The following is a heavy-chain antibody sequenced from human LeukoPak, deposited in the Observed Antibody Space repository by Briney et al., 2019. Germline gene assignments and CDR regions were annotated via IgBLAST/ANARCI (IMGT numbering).Heavy chain of an antibody. CDR3: ASIAVAGTDDAFDI. J-gene: IGHJ3*02. Sequence: AASVKVSCTASGYTFTGYYMHWVRQAPGQGLEWMGWINPNSGGTNYAQKFQGRVTMTRDTSISTAYMELSRLRSDDTAVYYCASIAVAGTDDAFDIWGQGTMVTVSS. V-gene: IGHV1-2*02. D-gene: IGHD6-19*01. CDR1: GYTFTGYY. CDR2: INPNSGGT.